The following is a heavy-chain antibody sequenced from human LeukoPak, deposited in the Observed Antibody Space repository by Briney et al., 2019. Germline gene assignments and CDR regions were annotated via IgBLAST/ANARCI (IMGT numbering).Heavy chain of an antibody. Sequence: ASVKVSCKASGYTFTGYYMHWVRQAPGQGLEWMGRINPNSGGTNYAQKFQGRVTMTRDTSISTAYMELSRLRSDDTAVYYCARDYDYGDYGVYWGQGTLVTVSP. J-gene: IGHJ4*02. CDR1: GYTFTGYY. D-gene: IGHD4-17*01. V-gene: IGHV1-2*06. CDR3: ARDYDYGDYGVY. CDR2: INPNSGGT.